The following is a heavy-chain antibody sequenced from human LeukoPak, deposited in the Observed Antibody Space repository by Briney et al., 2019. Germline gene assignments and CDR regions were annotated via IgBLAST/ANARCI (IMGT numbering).Heavy chain of an antibody. Sequence: SETLSLTFAVSGVYFSSLYWTWIRQPPGKGLGWVGYISYIGSTNYNPSLMSRVTISIDTSKNHFSLKLSSVTAADTAVYYCARDQVTVTKGFDIWGRGTMVSVSS. J-gene: IGHJ3*02. V-gene: IGHV4-59*11. D-gene: IGHD4-17*01. CDR2: ISYIGST. CDR3: ARDQVTVTKGFDI. CDR1: GVYFSSLY.